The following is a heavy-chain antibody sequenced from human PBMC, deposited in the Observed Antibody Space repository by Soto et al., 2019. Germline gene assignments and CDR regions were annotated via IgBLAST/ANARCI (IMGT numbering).Heavy chain of an antibody. CDR2: ISGSGGST. D-gene: IGHD3-22*01. V-gene: IGHV3-23*01. Sequence: GGSLRLSCAASGFTFSSYAMSWVRQAPGKGLEWVSAISGSGGSTYYADSVKGRFTISRDNSKNTLYLQMNSLRAEDTAVYYCAKVLYYYDSSGYYYDFDYWGQGTLVTVSS. CDR1: GFTFSSYA. CDR3: AKVLYYYDSSGYYYDFDY. J-gene: IGHJ4*02.